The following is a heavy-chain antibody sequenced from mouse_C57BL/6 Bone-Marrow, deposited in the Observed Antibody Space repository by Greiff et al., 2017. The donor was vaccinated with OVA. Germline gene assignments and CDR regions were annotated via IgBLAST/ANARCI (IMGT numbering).Heavy chain of an antibody. Sequence: EVKLVESGPGLVKPSQSLSLTCSVTGYSITSGYYWNWIRQFPGNKLEWMGYISYDGSNNYNPSLKNRISITRDTSKNQFFLKLNSVTTEDTATYYCASYYYGSSPYAMDYWGQGTSVTVSS. D-gene: IGHD1-1*01. CDR3: ASYYYGSSPYAMDY. J-gene: IGHJ4*01. CDR1: GYSITSGYY. CDR2: ISYDGSN. V-gene: IGHV3-6*01.